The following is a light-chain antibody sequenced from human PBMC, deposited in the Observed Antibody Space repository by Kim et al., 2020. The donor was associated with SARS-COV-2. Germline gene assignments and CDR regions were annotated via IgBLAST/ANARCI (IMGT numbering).Light chain of an antibody. J-gene: IGKJ1*01. Sequence: VSPGERAALSCRASQSVSSNLAWYQQKPGQAPRLLIYGASTRATGIPARFSGSGSGTEFTLTISSLQSEDFAVYYCQQYNNWPETFGQGTKVDIK. CDR1: QSVSSN. V-gene: IGKV3-15*01. CDR3: QQYNNWPET. CDR2: GAS.